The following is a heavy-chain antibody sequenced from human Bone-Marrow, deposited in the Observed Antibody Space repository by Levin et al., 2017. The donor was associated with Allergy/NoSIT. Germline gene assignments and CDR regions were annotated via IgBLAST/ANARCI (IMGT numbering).Heavy chain of an antibody. CDR3: ARIKREYSYGYYYYYGMDV. D-gene: IGHD5-18*01. V-gene: IGHV4-4*02. J-gene: IGHJ6*02. Sequence: SCAVSGGSISSSNWWSWVRQPPGKGLEWIGEIYHSGSTNYNPSLKSRVTISVDKSKNQFSLKLSSVTAADTAVYYCARIKREYSYGYYYYYGMDVWGQGTTVTVSS. CDR1: GGSISSSNW. CDR2: IYHSGST.